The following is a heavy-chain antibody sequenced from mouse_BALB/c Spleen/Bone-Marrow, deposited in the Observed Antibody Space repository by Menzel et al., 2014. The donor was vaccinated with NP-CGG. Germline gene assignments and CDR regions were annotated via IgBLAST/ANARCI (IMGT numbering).Heavy chain of an antibody. CDR3: ARAPYYYGSGYDY. J-gene: IGHJ2*01. D-gene: IGHD1-1*01. CDR1: GFSLTDYG. V-gene: IGHV2-9*02. CDR2: IGIGGST. Sequence: VKLQESGPGLVAPSQSLSITCTVSGFSLTDYGVHWVRQPPGKGLEWLGIIGIGGSTNYNSALMSRLSIDKDNSKSQVFLKTNSLQTDDTAMYYCARAPYYYGSGYDYWGQGTTLTVSS.